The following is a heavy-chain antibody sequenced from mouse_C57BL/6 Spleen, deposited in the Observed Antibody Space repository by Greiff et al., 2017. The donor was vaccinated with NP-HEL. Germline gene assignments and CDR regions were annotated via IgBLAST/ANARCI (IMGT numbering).Heavy chain of an antibody. CDR2: ISDGGSYT. CDR3: ARGLPWTGYFDY. Sequence: EVHLVESGGGLVKPGGSLKLSCAASGFTFSSYAMSWVRQTPEKRLEWVATISDGGSYTYYPDNVKGRFTISRDNAKNNLYLQMSHLKSEDTAMYYCARGLPWTGYFDYWGQGTTLTVSS. J-gene: IGHJ2*01. V-gene: IGHV5-4*01. CDR1: GFTFSSYA. D-gene: IGHD5-5*01.